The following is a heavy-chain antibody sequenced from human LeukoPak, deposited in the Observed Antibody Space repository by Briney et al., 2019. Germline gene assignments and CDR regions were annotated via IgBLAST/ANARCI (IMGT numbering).Heavy chain of an antibody. CDR2: ISAYNGNT. D-gene: IGHD6-13*01. CDR3: ARDTVSPYSSSWYPIDY. V-gene: IGHV1-18*01. CDR1: GYTFTSYG. Sequence: ASVKVSCKASGYTFTSYGISWVRQAPGQGLEWMGWISAYNGNTNYAQKPQGRVTMTTDTSTSTAYMELRSLRSDDTAVYYCARDTVSPYSSSWYPIDYWGQGTLVTVSS. J-gene: IGHJ4*02.